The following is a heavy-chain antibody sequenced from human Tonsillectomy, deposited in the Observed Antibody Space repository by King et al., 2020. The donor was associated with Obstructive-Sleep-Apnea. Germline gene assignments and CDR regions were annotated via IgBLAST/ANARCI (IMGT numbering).Heavy chain of an antibody. CDR1: GYTFTSYD. CDR2: MNPKSGAT. V-gene: IGHV1-8*01. CDR3: ARGGGSGGYTGYV. Sequence: QLVQSGAEVKKPGASVKVSCKASGYTFTSYDIAWVRQATGQGLEWMGWMNPKSGATGYAQKFQGRVTLTKNTSITTPYMELSSLRFEDTAVYCCARGGGSGGYTGYVWGQGTLVTVSS. D-gene: IGHD5-12*01. J-gene: IGHJ4*02.